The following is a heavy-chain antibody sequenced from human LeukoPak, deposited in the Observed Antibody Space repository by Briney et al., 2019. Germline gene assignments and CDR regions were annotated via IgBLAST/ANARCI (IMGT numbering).Heavy chain of an antibody. D-gene: IGHD1-26*01. J-gene: IGHJ2*01. Sequence: PGGSLRLSCAASGFTFCSDDTRWGRQAPGSGKEWVSGITGSGGSTYYADSVKGRFTISRDNSKNTVYLQMNRRRAEDTAVYYCAKVNWGERLDWYFDLWGRGTLVTVSS. CDR3: AKVNWGERLDWYFDL. CDR1: GFTFCSDD. V-gene: IGHV3-23*01. CDR2: ITGSGGST.